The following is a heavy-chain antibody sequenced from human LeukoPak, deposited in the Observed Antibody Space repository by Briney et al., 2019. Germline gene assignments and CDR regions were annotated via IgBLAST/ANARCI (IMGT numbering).Heavy chain of an antibody. V-gene: IGHV3-66*02. Sequence: GGSLRLSRAASGFTVSSNYMSWVRQAPGKGLEWVSVIYSGGSTYYADSVKGRFTISRDNSKNTLYLQMNSLRAEDTAVYYCARGPFDYWGQGTLVTVSS. J-gene: IGHJ4*02. CDR2: IYSGGST. CDR3: ARGPFDY. CDR1: GFTVSSNY.